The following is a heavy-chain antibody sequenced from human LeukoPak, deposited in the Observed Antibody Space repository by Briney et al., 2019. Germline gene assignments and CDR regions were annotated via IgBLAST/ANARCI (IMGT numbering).Heavy chain of an antibody. V-gene: IGHV1-18*01. J-gene: IGHJ3*02. CDR1: GYTFTSYG. Sequence: VASVKVSCKASGYTFTSYGISWVRQAPGQGLEWMGWISAYNGNTNYAQKLQGRVTMTTDTSTSTAYMELRSLRSDDTAVYYCARDFVVVPAAIEAFDIWGQGTMVTVSS. CDR2: ISAYNGNT. CDR3: ARDFVVVPAAIEAFDI. D-gene: IGHD2-2*02.